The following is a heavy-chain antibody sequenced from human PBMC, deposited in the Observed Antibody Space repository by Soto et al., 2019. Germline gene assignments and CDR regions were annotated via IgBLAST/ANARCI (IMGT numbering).Heavy chain of an antibody. Sequence: GGSLRLSCAASGLTVSGEKYVAWVRQAPGKGLEWVSALYDVDGSFYSDSVKGRFTTSSDSSKTTVYLQMNDLRPADTAVYYCATWHEREHAYDVWGQGTTVTVSS. D-gene: IGHD1-1*01. CDR3: ATWHEREHAYDV. V-gene: IGHV3-53*01. J-gene: IGHJ3*01. CDR1: GLTVSGEKY. CDR2: LYDVDGS.